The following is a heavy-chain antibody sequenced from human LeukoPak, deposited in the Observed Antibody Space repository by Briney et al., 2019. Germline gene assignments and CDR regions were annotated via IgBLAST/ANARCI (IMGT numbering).Heavy chain of an antibody. CDR2: ISGSGGST. V-gene: IGHV3-23*01. CDR1: GFTFSSYA. CDR3: AKDRALQDNYYGMDV. J-gene: IGHJ6*02. Sequence: GGSLRLSCAASGFTFSSYAMSWVRQAPGKGLEWVSAISGSGGSTYYADSVKGRFTISRDNSKNTLYLQMNSLRAEDTAVYYCAKDRALQDNYYGMDVWGQGTTVTVSS. D-gene: IGHD3-10*01.